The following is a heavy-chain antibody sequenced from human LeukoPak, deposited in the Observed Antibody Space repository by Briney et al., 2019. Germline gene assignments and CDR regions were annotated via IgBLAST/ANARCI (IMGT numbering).Heavy chain of an antibody. CDR2: MNPNTGNT. V-gene: IGHV1-8*03. D-gene: IGHD3-10*01. CDR1: GYTFTNYD. Sequence: ASVKVSCKASGYTFTNYDINWVRQATGQGLEWMGWMNPNTGNTGYTQKFQGRITITRDTSISTAYMELSSLRSEDTAVYSCATDLPGNDAFDIWGQGTMVTVSS. CDR3: ATDLPGNDAFDI. J-gene: IGHJ3*02.